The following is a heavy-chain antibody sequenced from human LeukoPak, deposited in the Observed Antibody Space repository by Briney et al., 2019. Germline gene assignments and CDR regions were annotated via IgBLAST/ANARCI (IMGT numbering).Heavy chain of an antibody. J-gene: IGHJ4*02. Sequence: SSETLSLTCTVSGGSISSYYWSWIRQPPGKGLEWIGYIYYSGSTNYNPSLKSRVTISVDTSKNQFSLKLSSVTAADTAVYYCAREGLKYGVDYWGQGTWSPSPQ. CDR1: GGSISSYY. D-gene: IGHD2-2*01. V-gene: IGHV4-59*01. CDR2: IYYSGST. CDR3: AREGLKYGVDY.